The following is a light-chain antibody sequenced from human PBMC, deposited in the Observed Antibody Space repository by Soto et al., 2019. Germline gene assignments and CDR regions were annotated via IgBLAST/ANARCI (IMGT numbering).Light chain of an antibody. J-gene: IGKJ4*01. CDR2: GAS. V-gene: IGKV3-11*01. CDR1: QSISGT. Sequence: EIVMTQSPATLSVSPGGRATLSCRASQSISGTLAWYQQKPGQAPRLLIYGASSRATGIPDRFSGSGSGTDFTLTISSLEPEDFAVYYCQQRSNWPPLTFGGGTKVDIK. CDR3: QQRSNWPPLT.